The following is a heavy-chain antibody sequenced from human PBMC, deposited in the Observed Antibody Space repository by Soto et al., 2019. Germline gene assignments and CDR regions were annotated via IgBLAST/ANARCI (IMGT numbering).Heavy chain of an antibody. D-gene: IGHD3-16*01. V-gene: IGHV4-31*03. CDR2: IYYNGTT. Sequence: SETLSLTCTVIGGSIRSPNFSWSWIRQHPGKGPEWIGNIYYNGTTTYSPSLESRLTISLDPSKNQFSLTLKSVTAADTAVYYCARTLYGGWFDPWGQGTLVT. CDR1: GGSIRSPNFS. CDR3: ARTLYGGWFDP. J-gene: IGHJ5*02.